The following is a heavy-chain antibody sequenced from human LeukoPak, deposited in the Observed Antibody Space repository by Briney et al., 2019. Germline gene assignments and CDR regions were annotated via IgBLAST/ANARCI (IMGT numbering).Heavy chain of an antibody. CDR3: ARTTQGVPRYYFDY. J-gene: IGHJ4*02. Sequence: PGGSLRLSCAASGFTFSSYWMHWVRQAPGKGLVWVSRINSDGSSTSYADSVKGRFTISRDNAKNTLYLQMNSLRAEDTAVYYCARTTQGVPRYYFDYRGQGTLVTVSS. V-gene: IGHV3-74*01. CDR2: INSDGSST. CDR1: GFTFSSYW. D-gene: IGHD2-2*01.